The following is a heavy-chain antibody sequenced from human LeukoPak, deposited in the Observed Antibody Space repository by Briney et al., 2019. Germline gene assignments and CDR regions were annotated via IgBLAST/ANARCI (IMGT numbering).Heavy chain of an antibody. D-gene: IGHD2-21*01. CDR1: GFTFSSYG. V-gene: IGHV3-30*18. CDR3: AKEGGYCGGDCYYYGMDV. Sequence: QPGRSLRLSCAASGFTFSSYGMHWVRQAPGKGLEWVAVISYDGSNKYYADSVKGRFTISRDNSKNTLYLQMNSLRAEDTAVYYCAKEGGYCGGDCYYYGMDVWGQGTTVTVSS. CDR2: ISYDGSNK. J-gene: IGHJ6*02.